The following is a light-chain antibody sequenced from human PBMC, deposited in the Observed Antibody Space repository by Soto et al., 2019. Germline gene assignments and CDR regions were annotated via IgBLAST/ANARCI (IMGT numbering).Light chain of an antibody. CDR1: SGSIASNY. CDR3: QSYDTSNHVV. J-gene: IGLJ2*01. Sequence: NFMLTQPHSVSASPGKTVTISCTGSSGSIASNYVQWYQQRPGSAPTPVIYEDKQRPSGVPERFSGSIDSSSNSASLTISGLKTEDEADYYCQSYDTSNHVVFGGGTKVTVL. CDR2: EDK. V-gene: IGLV6-57*02.